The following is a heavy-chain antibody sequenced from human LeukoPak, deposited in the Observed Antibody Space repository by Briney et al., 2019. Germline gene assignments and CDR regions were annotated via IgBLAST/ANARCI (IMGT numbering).Heavy chain of an antibody. CDR3: ARGYYYDSSAPYFQR. D-gene: IGHD3-22*01. J-gene: IGHJ1*01. Sequence: ASVKVSCKASGYTFTGYYMHWVRQAPGQGLEWMGRINHNSGGTNYAQKFQGRVTMTRDTSISTAYMELSRLRSGDTAVYYCARGYYYDSSAPYFQRWGQGTLVTVSS. V-gene: IGHV1-2*06. CDR1: GYTFTGYY. CDR2: INHNSGGT.